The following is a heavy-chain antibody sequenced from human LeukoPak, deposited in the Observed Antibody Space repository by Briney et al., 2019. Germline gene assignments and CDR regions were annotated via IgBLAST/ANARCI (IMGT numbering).Heavy chain of an antibody. CDR2: IWYDGSNE. CDR1: GFTFSSYG. CDR3: AKTYGVTEPYFDY. J-gene: IGHJ4*02. V-gene: IGHV3-33*06. D-gene: IGHD2-21*02. Sequence: PGGSLRLSCAASGFTFSSYGMHWVRQAPGQGLGWVAVIWYDGSNEYYPDSVKGRFTISRDNSKNTVYLQMNSLRVEDTAMYYCAKTYGVTEPYFDYWGQGSLVTVSS.